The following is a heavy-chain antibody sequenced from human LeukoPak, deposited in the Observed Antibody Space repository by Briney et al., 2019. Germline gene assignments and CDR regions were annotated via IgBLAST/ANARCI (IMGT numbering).Heavy chain of an antibody. Sequence: SFTSSGGTFISYAMSWVRQPPGKGLEGVAAISGGGGTTFFADSVQGRFTIFRDNSKNTLYLQMNSLRLKDKAVYYCAKNGRVGADYYYFMDVWGKGTTVTVSS. D-gene: IGHD1-26*01. CDR3: AKNGRVGADYYYFMDV. J-gene: IGHJ6*03. V-gene: IGHV3-23*01. CDR1: GGTFISYA. CDR2: ISGGGGTT.